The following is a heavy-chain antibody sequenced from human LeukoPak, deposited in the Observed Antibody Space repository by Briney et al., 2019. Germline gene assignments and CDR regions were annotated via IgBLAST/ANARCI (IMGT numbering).Heavy chain of an antibody. D-gene: IGHD2-8*01. CDR3: ARHACRWCNVAFDI. J-gene: IGHJ3*02. V-gene: IGHV4-39*01. CDR2: IYYSGST. CDR1: GGSISSSSYY. Sequence: ASETLSLTCTVSGGSISSSSYYWGWIRQPPGKGLEWIVSIYYSGSTYYNPSLKSRVTISVDTSKNQFSLKLSSVTAADTAVYYCARHACRWCNVAFDIWGRGTMVTVSS.